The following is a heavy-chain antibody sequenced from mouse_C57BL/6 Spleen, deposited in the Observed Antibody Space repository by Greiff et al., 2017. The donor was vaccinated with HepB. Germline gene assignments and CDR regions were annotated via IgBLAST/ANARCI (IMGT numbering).Heavy chain of an antibody. J-gene: IGHJ3*01. CDR2: IRLKSDNYAT. Sequence: EVKLEESGGGLVQPGGSMKLSCVASGFTFSNYWMNWVRQSPDKGLEWVAQIRLKSDNYATHYAESVKGRFTISRDDSKSSVYLQMNNLRAEDTGIYYCTPFAYWGQGTLVTVSA. CDR1: GFTFSNYW. CDR3: TPFAY. V-gene: IGHV6-3*01.